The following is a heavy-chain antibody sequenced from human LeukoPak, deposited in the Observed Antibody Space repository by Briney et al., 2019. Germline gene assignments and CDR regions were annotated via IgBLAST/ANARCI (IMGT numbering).Heavy chain of an antibody. D-gene: IGHD3-10*01. CDR1: EFTFSDYY. V-gene: IGHV3-11*04. CDR2: IVSSGSVK. Sequence: GGSLRLSCTVSEFTFSDYYMSWIRQAPGKGLEWVSYIVSSGSVKYYADSVKGRFTISRDNAKNSLYLQMNSLRAEDTAVYYCARAGSGSYSASFDYCGQGTLVTVSS. CDR3: ARAGSGSYSASFDY. J-gene: IGHJ4*02.